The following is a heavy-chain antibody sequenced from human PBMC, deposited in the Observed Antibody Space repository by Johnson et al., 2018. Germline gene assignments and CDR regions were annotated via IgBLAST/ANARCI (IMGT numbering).Heavy chain of an antibody. D-gene: IGHD6-19*01. J-gene: IGHJ6*03. V-gene: IGHV3-66*02. CDR1: GFTASSYY. Sequence: VQLVQSGGGLVQPGGSLRLSCAASGFTASSYYMSWVRQAPGQGLEWVSVIYTDGSTYYADSVKGRFTISRDNSKNTLHLQMNILRDEETAVYYCAGDQVAARYYYHYRDVWGKGTTVTVSS. CDR3: AGDQVAARYYYHYRDV. CDR2: IYTDGST.